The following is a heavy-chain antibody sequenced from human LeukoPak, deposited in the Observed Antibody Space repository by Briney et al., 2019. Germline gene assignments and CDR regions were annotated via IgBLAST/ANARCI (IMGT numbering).Heavy chain of an antibody. J-gene: IGHJ4*02. Sequence: ASVKVSCKASGYTFTSYAMHWVRQAPGQRLEWMGWINAGNGNTKYSQKFQGRVTFTRDTSASTAYMELSSLRSEDTAVYYCAREGLSGSYIPIGYWGQGTLVTVSS. V-gene: IGHV1-3*01. D-gene: IGHD1-26*01. CDR1: GYTFTSYA. CDR2: INAGNGNT. CDR3: AREGLSGSYIPIGY.